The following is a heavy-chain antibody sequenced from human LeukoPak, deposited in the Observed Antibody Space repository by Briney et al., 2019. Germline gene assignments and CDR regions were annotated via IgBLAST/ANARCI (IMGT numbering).Heavy chain of an antibody. V-gene: IGHV4-59*01. CDR1: GGSISSYY. Sequence: SETLSLTCTVSGGSISSYYWSWIRQPPGKGLEWIGYIYYSGSTNYNPSLKSRVTISVDTSKNQFSLKLSSVTAADTAVYYCARWNIPGAPGGLDYWGQGTLVTVSS. D-gene: IGHD2/OR15-2a*01. CDR2: IYYSGST. CDR3: ARWNIPGAPGGLDY. J-gene: IGHJ4*02.